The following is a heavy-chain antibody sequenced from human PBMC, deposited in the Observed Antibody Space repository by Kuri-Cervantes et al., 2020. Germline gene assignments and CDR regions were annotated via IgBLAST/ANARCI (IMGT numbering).Heavy chain of an antibody. D-gene: IGHD3-3*01. V-gene: IGHV3-9*01. CDR3: ARDGGYDFWSGYYSVYYYYGMDV. CDR2: ISWNSGSI. J-gene: IGHJ6*02. CDR1: GFTFDDYA. Sequence: GGSLRLSCAASGFTFDDYAMHWVRQAPGKGLEWVSGISWNSGSIGYADSVKGRFTISRDNSKNTLYLQMNSLRAEDTAVYYCARDGGYDFWSGYYSVYYYYGMDVWGQGTTVTVSS.